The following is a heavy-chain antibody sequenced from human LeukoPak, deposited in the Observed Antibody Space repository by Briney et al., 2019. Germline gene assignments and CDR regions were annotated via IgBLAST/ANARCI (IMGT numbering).Heavy chain of an antibody. CDR1: GFTFSSYS. CDR2: ISSSSSYI. Sequence: PGGSLRLSCAAPGFTFSSYSMNWVRQAPGKGLEWVSSISSSSSYIYYADSVKGRFTISRDNAKNSLYLQMHSLRAEDTAVYYCAREGSGYYSDYGLDVWGQGTTVTVSS. V-gene: IGHV3-21*01. CDR3: AREGSGYYSDYGLDV. D-gene: IGHD3-22*01. J-gene: IGHJ6*02.